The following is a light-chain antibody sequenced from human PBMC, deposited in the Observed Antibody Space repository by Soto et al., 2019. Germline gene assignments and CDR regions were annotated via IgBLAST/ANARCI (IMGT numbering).Light chain of an antibody. CDR1: QSISSY. J-gene: IGKJ2*01. CDR3: QQSYSNPYI. V-gene: IGKV1-39*01. Sequence: DIQMTQSPSSLSASVGDRVTITCRASQSISSYLNWYQQKLGKAPKLLIYAASSLQSGVSSRFSGSGSGTEFTLTISSLQPEDYAFYYCQQSYSNPYIFGQGTKLEIK. CDR2: AAS.